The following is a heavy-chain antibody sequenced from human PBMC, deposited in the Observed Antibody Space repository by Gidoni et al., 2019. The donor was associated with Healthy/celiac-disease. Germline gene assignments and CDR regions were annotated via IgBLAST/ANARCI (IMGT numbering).Heavy chain of an antibody. V-gene: IGHV4-39*01. J-gene: IGHJ4*02. Sequence: QLQLQESGPGLVKPSETLSLTCTVSGGSISSSSYYWGWIRQPPGKGLEWIGSIYYSVSTDYNPSLKSRVTISVDTSKNQFSLKLSSVTAADTAVYYCASVIAAAGVDYFDYWGQGTLVTVSS. CDR1: GGSISSSSYY. D-gene: IGHD6-13*01. CDR3: ASVIAAAGVDYFDY. CDR2: IYYSVST.